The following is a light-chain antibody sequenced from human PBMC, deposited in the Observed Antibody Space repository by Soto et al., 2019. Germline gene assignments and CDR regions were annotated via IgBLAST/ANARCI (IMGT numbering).Light chain of an antibody. CDR2: TDY. CDR3: ASWDDSLSGGV. CDR1: NSNIGTYT. Sequence: QSVLTQPPSASGTPGQRVIISCSGSNSNIGTYTVNWYQQLPGTAPKLLIYTDYQRPSRVPDRFSGSRSGTSASLAISGLQSEDEADYYCASWDDSLSGGVFGGGTQLTVL. J-gene: IGLJ3*02. V-gene: IGLV1-44*01.